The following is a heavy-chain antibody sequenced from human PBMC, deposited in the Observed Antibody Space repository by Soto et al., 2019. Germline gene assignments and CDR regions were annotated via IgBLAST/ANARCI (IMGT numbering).Heavy chain of an antibody. V-gene: IGHV1-69*04. CDR1: GGTFSSYT. D-gene: IGHD2-15*01. Sequence: ASVKVSCKASGGTFSSYTISWVRQAPGQGLEWMGRIIPILGIANYAQKFQGRVTITADKSTSTAYMELSSLRSEDTAVYYCARDSVVVVAATKDGNWFDPWGQGTLVTVSS. CDR2: IIPILGIA. CDR3: ARDSVVVVAATKDGNWFDP. J-gene: IGHJ5*02.